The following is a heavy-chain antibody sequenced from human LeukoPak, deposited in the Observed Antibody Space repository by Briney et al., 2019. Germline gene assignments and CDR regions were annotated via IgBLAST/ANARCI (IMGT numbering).Heavy chain of an antibody. CDR1: GFTFSSYA. Sequence: GGSLRLSCAASGFTFSSYAMSWVRQAPRKGLEWVSSISGSGGSTYYADSVKGRFTISRDNSKNTLFLQMNNLRAEDTAVYYCAKGYTNNFDYWGQGTLVTVSP. CDR3: AKGYTNNFDY. D-gene: IGHD3-16*02. CDR2: ISGSGGST. J-gene: IGHJ4*02. V-gene: IGHV3-23*01.